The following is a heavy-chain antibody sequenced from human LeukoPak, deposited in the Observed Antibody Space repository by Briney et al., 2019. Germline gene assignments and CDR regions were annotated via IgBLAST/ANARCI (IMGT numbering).Heavy chain of an antibody. D-gene: IGHD6-13*01. CDR1: GYTFTTYA. J-gene: IGHJ4*02. V-gene: IGHV1-3*01. Sequence: ASVKVSCTASGYTFTTYAMHRVRQAPGQRLEWMGWINAGNGNTKYSQKFQARVTITRDTSASTAYMELSSLRSEDTAVYYCARDPIGSRWPYYFDYWGQGTLVTVSS. CDR2: INAGNGNT. CDR3: ARDPIGSRWPYYFDY.